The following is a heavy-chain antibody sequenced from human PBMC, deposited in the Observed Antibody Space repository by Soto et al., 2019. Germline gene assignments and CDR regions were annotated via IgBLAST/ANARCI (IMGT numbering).Heavy chain of an antibody. D-gene: IGHD6-13*01. CDR1: SGTISSSNW. J-gene: IGHJ4*02. CDR2: INQSGSP. CDR3: ASYISSSWYNFDY. V-gene: IGHV4-4*02. Sequence: SETLSLTCAVSSGTISSSNWWTWVRQPPGKGLEWIGEINQSGSPNYNPSLRSRVTISVDKSKNQFFLKLSSVTAADTAVYYCASYISSSWYNFDYWGQGTLVTVFS.